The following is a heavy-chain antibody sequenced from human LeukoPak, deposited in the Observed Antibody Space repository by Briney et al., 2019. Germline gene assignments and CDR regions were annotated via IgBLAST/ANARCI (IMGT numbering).Heavy chain of an antibody. CDR1: GFTFSDYY. V-gene: IGHV3-11*01. Sequence: GGSLRLSCEVSGFTFSDYYMSWIRQAPGKGLEWVSYIIDSASPIFYADSVKGRFTISRDNAKNSLFLQMNSLRPEDTAVYYCARLRINLGSFDYWGQRTLVTVSS. CDR3: ARLRINLGSFDY. J-gene: IGHJ4*02. CDR2: IIDSASPI.